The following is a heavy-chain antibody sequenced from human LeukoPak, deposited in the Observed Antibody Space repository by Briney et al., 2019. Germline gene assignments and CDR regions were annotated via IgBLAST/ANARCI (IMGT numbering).Heavy chain of an antibody. V-gene: IGHV1-18*01. Sequence: ASVKVSCKASGYTFTSYGISWVRQAPGQGLEWMGWISAYNGNTNYAQKLQGRVTMTTDTSTSTAYMELRSLRSDDTAVYYCARVNYYDSSGQDDYWGQGTLVTVSS. CDR2: ISAYNGNT. CDR3: ARVNYYDSSGQDDY. D-gene: IGHD3-22*01. CDR1: GYTFTSYG. J-gene: IGHJ4*02.